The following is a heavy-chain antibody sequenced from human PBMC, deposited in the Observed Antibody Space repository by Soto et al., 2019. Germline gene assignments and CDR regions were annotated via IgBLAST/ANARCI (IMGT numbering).Heavy chain of an antibody. CDR1: GFIFSNYG. D-gene: IGHD3-10*02. Sequence: GSLRLSCVGSGFIFSNYGMHWVRQAPGKGLEWVAFISYDGSDILYADSVKGRFTISRDNSKSTLFLHMNRPTAEDTAIYFCAIVRVADSSLDHWGQGTLVTVSS. CDR2: ISYDGSDI. V-gene: IGHV3-30*03. J-gene: IGHJ4*02. CDR3: AIVRVADSSLDH.